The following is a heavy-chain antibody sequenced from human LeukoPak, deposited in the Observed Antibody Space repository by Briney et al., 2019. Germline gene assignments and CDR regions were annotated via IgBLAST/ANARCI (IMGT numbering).Heavy chain of an antibody. Sequence: PGGSLRLSCAASGFTFRSYAMNWVRQAPGKGLEWVGRIKSKTDGGTTDYAAPVKGRFTISRDDSKTTLYLQMNSLKTEDTAVYYCTTRYCSGGRCDYWGQGTLVTVSS. CDR1: GFTFRSYA. D-gene: IGHD2-15*01. J-gene: IGHJ4*02. V-gene: IGHV3-15*01. CDR2: IKSKTDGGTT. CDR3: TTRYCSGGRCDY.